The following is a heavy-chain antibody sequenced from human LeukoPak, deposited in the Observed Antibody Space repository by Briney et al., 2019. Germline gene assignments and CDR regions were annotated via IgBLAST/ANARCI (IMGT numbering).Heavy chain of an antibody. V-gene: IGHV1-46*01. J-gene: IGHJ4*02. CDR1: GYTFTSYY. D-gene: IGHD1-26*01. CDR3: ARPWGGGSYSVHGFCLGY. CDR2: INPSGGST. Sequence: ASVKVSCKASGYTFTSYYMHWVRQAPGQGLEWMGIINPSGGSTSYAQKFRGRVTMTRDTSTSTVYMELSSLRSEDTAVYYCARPWGGGSYSVHGFCLGYWGQGTLVTVSS.